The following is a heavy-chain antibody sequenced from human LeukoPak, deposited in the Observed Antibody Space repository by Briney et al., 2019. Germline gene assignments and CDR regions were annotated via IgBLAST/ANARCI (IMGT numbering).Heavy chain of an antibody. CDR1: GDSISSGRYS. CDR2: IYHSGST. CDR3: AGLVNWFDP. J-gene: IGHJ5*02. Sequence: SETLSLTCAVSGDSISSGRYSWSWIRQPPGKGLEWIGYIYHSGSTYYNPSLKSRVTISVDRSKNQFSLKLSSVTAADTAVYYCAGLVNWFDPWGQGTLVTVSS. V-gene: IGHV4-30-2*01.